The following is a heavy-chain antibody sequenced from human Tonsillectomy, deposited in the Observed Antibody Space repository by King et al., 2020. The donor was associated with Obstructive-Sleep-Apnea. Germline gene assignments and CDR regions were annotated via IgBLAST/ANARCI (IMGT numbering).Heavy chain of an antibody. CDR1: GFTFSSYS. V-gene: IGHV3-21*01. CDR3: ARPDSSGYYYGLIDY. CDR2: ISSSSTYI. D-gene: IGHD3-22*01. J-gene: IGHJ4*02. Sequence: VQLVESGGGLVKPGGSLRLSCAASGFTFSSYSMNWVRQAPGKGLEWVSSISSSSTYIYYADSVKGRFTISRDNAKNSLYLQMNSLRAEDTAVYYCARPDSSGYYYGLIDYWGQGTLVTVSS.